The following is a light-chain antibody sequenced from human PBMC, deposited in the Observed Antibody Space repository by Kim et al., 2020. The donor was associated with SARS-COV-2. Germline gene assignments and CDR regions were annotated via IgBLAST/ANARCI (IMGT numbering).Light chain of an antibody. Sequence: QSITIACTGSSSDVGSYNLVSWYQQFPGKAPKLIIYEVNKRPSGVSDRFSGSKSGSTASLIISGLQSEDEADYTCSSYAGSSTYVEFAGGTQLTVL. CDR2: EVN. J-gene: IGLJ2*01. V-gene: IGLV2-23*02. CDR1: SSDVGSYNL. CDR3: SSYAGSSTYVE.